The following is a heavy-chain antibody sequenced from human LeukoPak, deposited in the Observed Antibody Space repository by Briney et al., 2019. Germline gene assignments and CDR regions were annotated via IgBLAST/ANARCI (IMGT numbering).Heavy chain of an antibody. CDR3: ARDHRPEIQYYYMDV. CDR2: INNDGSRT. V-gene: IGHV3-74*01. J-gene: IGHJ6*03. D-gene: IGHD1-14*01. Sequence: GGSLRLSCAASGFTFSNYWMHWVRQAPGKGLVWVSCINNDGSRTIYADSVKGRFTISRDISKNTFYMQMNSLTAEDTAVYYCARDHRPEIQYYYMDVWGKGTTVAVSS. CDR1: GFTFSNYW.